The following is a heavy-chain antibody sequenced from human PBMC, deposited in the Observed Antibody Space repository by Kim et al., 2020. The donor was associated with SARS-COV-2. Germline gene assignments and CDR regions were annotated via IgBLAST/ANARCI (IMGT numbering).Heavy chain of an antibody. CDR3: ARLWGYGSGSYYLDY. D-gene: IGHD3-10*01. Sequence: QKLQGRVTMTTDTSTSTAYMELRSLRSDDTAVYYCARLWGYGSGSYYLDYWGQGTLVTVSS. V-gene: IGHV1-18*01. J-gene: IGHJ4*02.